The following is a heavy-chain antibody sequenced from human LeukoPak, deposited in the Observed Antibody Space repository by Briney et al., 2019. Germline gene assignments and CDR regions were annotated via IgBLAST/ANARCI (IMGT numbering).Heavy chain of an antibody. CDR2: INWNGGST. J-gene: IGHJ5*02. CDR3: ARDDTTGTTRVGVVDWFDP. CDR1: GFTFSSYA. Sequence: GGSLRLSCAASGFTFSSYAMSWVRQAPGKGLEWVSGINWNGGSTGYADSVKGRFTISRDNAKNSLYLQMNSLRAEDTALYYCARDDTTGTTRVGVVDWFDPWGQGTLVTVSS. V-gene: IGHV3-20*04. D-gene: IGHD1-1*01.